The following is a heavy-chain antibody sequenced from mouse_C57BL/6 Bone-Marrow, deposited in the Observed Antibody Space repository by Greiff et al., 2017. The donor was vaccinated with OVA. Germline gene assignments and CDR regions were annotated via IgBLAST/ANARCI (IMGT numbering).Heavy chain of an antibody. J-gene: IGHJ3*01. D-gene: IGHD2-4*01. Sequence: EVMLVESGGGLVKPGGSLKLSCAASGFTFSSYAMSWVRQTPEKRLEWVATISDGGSYTYYPDNVKGRFTISRENAKNNLYLQMSHLQSEDTAMYYCARVTEPITSFADWGQGTLVTVSA. CDR1: GFTFSSYA. CDR3: ARVTEPITSFAD. V-gene: IGHV5-4*03. CDR2: ISDGGSYT.